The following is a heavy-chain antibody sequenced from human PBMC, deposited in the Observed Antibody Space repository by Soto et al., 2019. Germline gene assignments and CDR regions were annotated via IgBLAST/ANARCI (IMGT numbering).Heavy chain of an antibody. V-gene: IGHV3-48*01. J-gene: IGHJ4*02. CDR1: GFTFSSYS. D-gene: IGHD3-22*01. CDR3: ARARGYYYDSSGYFEFDY. Sequence: PGGSLRLSCAASGFTFSSYSMNWVRQAPGKGLEWVSYISSSSSTIYYADSVKGRFTISRDNAKNSLYLQMNSLRAEDTAVYYCARARGYYYDSSGYFEFDYWGQGTLVTVSS. CDR2: ISSSSSTI.